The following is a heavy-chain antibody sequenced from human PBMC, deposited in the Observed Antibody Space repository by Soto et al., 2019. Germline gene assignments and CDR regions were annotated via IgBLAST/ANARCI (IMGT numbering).Heavy chain of an antibody. D-gene: IGHD3-22*01. J-gene: IGHJ5*02. Sequence: SETLALTCTVYGGSISSGGYYWSWIRQHPGKGLEWIGYIYYSGSTYYNPSLKSRVTISVDTSKNQFSLKLSSVTAADTAVYYCATYDSSDYYSGSPIGWFDPWGQGTLVTV. CDR1: GGSISSGGYY. CDR2: IYYSGST. CDR3: ATYDSSDYYSGSPIGWFDP. V-gene: IGHV4-31*03.